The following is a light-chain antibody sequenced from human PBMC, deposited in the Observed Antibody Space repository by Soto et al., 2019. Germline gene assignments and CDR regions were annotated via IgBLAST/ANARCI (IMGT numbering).Light chain of an antibody. J-gene: IGKJ5*01. CDR3: QQYDNSPIT. CDR2: GAS. V-gene: IGKV3-20*01. CDR1: QNVRSN. Sequence: EIVLTQSPGTLPLSPGERATLSCRASQNVRSNLAWYQQKPGQAPRLLIYGASTRATGIPARFSGSGSGTDFTLSISRLEPEDFAVYYCQQYDNSPITFGQGTRLEI.